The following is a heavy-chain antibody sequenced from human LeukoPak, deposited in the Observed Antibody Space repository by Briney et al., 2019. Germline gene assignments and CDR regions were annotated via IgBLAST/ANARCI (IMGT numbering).Heavy chain of an antibody. D-gene: IGHD1-26*01. CDR2: ISGSGGST. CDR1: GFTFSSYA. Sequence: GGSLRLSCAASGFTFSSYAMSWVRQAPGKGLEWVSAISGSGGSTYYADSVKGRFTISRDNSANTLYLQMNSLRAEDTALYYCAKHSGSYFIYYVDSWGQGTLVTVSS. CDR3: AKHSGSYFIYYVDS. J-gene: IGHJ4*02. V-gene: IGHV3-23*01.